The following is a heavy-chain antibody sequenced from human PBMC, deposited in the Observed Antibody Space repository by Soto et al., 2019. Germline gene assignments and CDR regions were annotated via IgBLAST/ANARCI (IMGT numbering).Heavy chain of an antibody. CDR1: GFTFSSYG. D-gene: IGHD4-4*01. J-gene: IGHJ6*02. V-gene: IGHV3-33*01. Sequence: PGGSLRLSCAASGFTFSSYGMHWVRQAPGKGLEWVAVIWYDGSNKYYADSVKGRFTIPRDNSKNTLYLQMNSLRAEDTAVYYCARGFKTTVTPRGYYYGMDVWGQGTTVTVSS. CDR3: ARGFKTTVTPRGYYYGMDV. CDR2: IWYDGSNK.